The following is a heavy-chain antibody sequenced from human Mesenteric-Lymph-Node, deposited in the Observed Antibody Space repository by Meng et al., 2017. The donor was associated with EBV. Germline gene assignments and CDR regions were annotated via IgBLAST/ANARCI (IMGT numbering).Heavy chain of an antibody. CDR2: ISVDSGNT. CDR3: ARGGLSIDY. D-gene: IGHD3-16*01. Sequence: QFHLLNSGDGMRKPGASVKVSCESVGYTFTSYGINWVGQAPGQGLEWMGWISVDSGNTNYAQKVRDRVTMTTDFSTNTAYMELRSLTSDDTAVYYCARGGLSIDYWGLGTLVTVSS. V-gene: IGHV1-18*01. J-gene: IGHJ4*02. CDR1: GYTFTSYG.